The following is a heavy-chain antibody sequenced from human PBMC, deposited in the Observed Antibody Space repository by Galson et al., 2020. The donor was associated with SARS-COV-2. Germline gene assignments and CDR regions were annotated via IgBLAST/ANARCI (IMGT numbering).Heavy chain of an antibody. CDR1: GTSISGGSYS. Sequence: SQTLSLTCAVSGTSISGGSYSWNWIRQPPGKGLEWIGYISHSGGTYYNPSLKSRVTSSGDRSKNQFSLKLGSVTAADAAVYFCARLHYGELGPEAVDMWGQGTRVTV. J-gene: IGHJ3*02. CDR2: ISHSGGT. CDR3: ARLHYGELGPEAVDM. V-gene: IGHV4-30-2*01. D-gene: IGHD4-17*01.